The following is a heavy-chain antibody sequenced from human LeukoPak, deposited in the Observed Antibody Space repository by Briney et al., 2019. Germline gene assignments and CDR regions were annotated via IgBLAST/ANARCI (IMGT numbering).Heavy chain of an antibody. CDR3: AKKDYGDYFDY. Sequence: PGGSLRLSCAASGFTFSSYAMSWVRQAPGKGLEWVSAISGSGGSTYYADSVKGRFTISRDNSKTTLFLLMNSLRAEDTAVYYCAKKDYGDYFDYWGQGTLVTVSS. J-gene: IGHJ4*02. CDR1: GFTFSSYA. D-gene: IGHD4-17*01. CDR2: ISGSGGST. V-gene: IGHV3-23*01.